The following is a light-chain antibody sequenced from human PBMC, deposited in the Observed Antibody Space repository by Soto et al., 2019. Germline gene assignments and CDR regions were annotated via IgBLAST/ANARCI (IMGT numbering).Light chain of an antibody. CDR2: AAS. CDR3: QQYHTDWT. Sequence: DIQVTQSPSTLSASVGDAVTITCRASESIDNWLAWYQQKPGKAPKLLIFAASTLVRGVQSKFSGRGSGTEFTLTISSLQADDFATYYCQQYHTDWTFGQGTKVDIK. J-gene: IGKJ1*01. V-gene: IGKV1-5*01. CDR1: ESIDNW.